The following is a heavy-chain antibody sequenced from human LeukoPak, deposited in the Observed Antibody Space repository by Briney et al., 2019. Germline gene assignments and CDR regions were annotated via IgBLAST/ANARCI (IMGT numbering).Heavy chain of an antibody. J-gene: IGHJ4*02. CDR3: ARGAQDSSGYYWDWYFDY. Sequence: GGSLRLSCAASGFTFSDYYVSWIRQAPGKGLEWVSYISSSGTTIYYADSVKGRFTISRDNAKNSLYLQMNSLRAEDTAVYYCARGAQDSSGYYWDWYFDYWGQGTLVTVSS. D-gene: IGHD3-22*01. V-gene: IGHV3-11*04. CDR1: GFTFSDYY. CDR2: ISSSGTTI.